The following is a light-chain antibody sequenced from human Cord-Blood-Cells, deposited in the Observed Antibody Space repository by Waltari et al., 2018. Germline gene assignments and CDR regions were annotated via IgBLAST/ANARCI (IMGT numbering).Light chain of an antibody. CDR2: DVS. CDR1: SRDVGGYNY. J-gene: IGLJ3*02. Sequence: SALTQPASVSGSPGQSTTISCTGTSRDVGGYNYVSWYQQQPGQAPKLMIYDVSKRPSGVSNRFSGSKSGNTASLTISGLQAEDEADYYCSSYTSSSTLVFGGGTKLTVL. V-gene: IGLV2-14*01. CDR3: SSYTSSSTLV.